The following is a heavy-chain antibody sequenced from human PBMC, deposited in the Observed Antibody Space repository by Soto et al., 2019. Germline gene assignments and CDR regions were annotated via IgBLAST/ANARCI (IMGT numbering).Heavy chain of an antibody. CDR1: GGSISSYY. Sequence: SETLSLTCTVSGGSISSYYWSWIRQPPGKGLEWIGYIYYSGSTNYNPSLKSRVTISVDTSKNQSSLRLSSVTAADTAIYYCATRITVFGLLIPPFDPWGQGTQVTVSS. J-gene: IGHJ5*02. V-gene: IGHV4-59*03. D-gene: IGHD3-3*01. CDR2: IYYSGST. CDR3: ATRITVFGLLIPPFDP.